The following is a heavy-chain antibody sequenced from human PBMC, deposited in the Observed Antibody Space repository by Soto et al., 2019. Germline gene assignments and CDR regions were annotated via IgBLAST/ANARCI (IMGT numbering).Heavy chain of an antibody. V-gene: IGHV1-24*01. Sequence: ASVKVSCKVSGYTLTELSMHWVRQAPGKGLEWMGGFDPEDGETIYAQKFQGRVTMTEDTSTDTAYMELSSLRSEDTAVYYCATNAPDYGGNSEVRDYYPPYATRVWCPGLMVTVSS. CDR2: FDPEDGET. J-gene: IGHJ6*02. CDR1: GYTLTELS. D-gene: IGHD4-17*01. CDR3: ATNAPDYGGNSEVRDYYPPYATRV.